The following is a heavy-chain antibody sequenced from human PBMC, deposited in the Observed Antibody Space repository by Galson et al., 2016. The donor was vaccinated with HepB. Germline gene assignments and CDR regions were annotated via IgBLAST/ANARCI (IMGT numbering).Heavy chain of an antibody. D-gene: IGHD6-19*01. J-gene: IGHJ4*02. CDR2: INQDGSQM. V-gene: IGHV3-7*03. CDR1: GFTFENYW. CDR3: GRDGMGPSSAWGIADY. Sequence: LRLSCAASGFTFENYWMSWVRQAPGKGLEWVADINQDGSQMYHLDSVKGRFTISRDNGKNSVFLQMNSLVAEGTAVYYCGRDGMGPSSAWGIADYWGQGTLVTVSS.